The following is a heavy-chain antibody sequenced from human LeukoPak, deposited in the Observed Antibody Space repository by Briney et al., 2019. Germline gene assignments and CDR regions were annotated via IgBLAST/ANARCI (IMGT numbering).Heavy chain of an antibody. V-gene: IGHV4-61*02. CDR1: GGSISSGSYY. J-gene: IGHJ4*02. CDR2: IYTSGST. D-gene: IGHD3-16*02. CDR3: ARFTFGRVIVPS. Sequence: SVTLSLTCTVSGGSISSGSYYWSWIRQPAGKGLEWIGRIYTSGSTHYNPSLKSRVTISVDTSKNQFSRKLSSVTAADTAVYDCARFTFGRVIVPSWGQGTLVTVSS.